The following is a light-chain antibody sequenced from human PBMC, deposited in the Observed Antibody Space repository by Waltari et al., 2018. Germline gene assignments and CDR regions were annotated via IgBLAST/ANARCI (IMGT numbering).Light chain of an antibody. J-gene: IGKJ2*03. CDR3: QPFKNSLFS. Sequence: IQMTQSPSSLCASVGDRVTITCRASQGISNYLNWYQQEPGKAPKLLIYAASSLESGVPSRFRGSGSGTEFTLTISILPPEDFATYYCQPFKNSLFSFGQGTKVEIK. CDR2: AAS. CDR1: QGISNY. V-gene: IGKV1D-13*01.